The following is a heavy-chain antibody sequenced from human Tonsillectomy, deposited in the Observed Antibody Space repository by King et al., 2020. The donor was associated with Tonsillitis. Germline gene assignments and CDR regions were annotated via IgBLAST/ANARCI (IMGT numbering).Heavy chain of an antibody. CDR3: ARDHWGSSSALAN. V-gene: IGHV1-46*01. Sequence: VQLVETGVEVKKPGASVKVSCRASGYSFPDYHIHWVRQAPGQGLEWMGIINPNGGSTTYAQRFQGRLTLARDSAANTVYMELTSLRSDDTAVYYCARDHWGSSSALANWGQGTLVTVSS. CDR2: INPNGGST. J-gene: IGHJ4*02. CDR1: GYSFPDYH. D-gene: IGHD6-6*01.